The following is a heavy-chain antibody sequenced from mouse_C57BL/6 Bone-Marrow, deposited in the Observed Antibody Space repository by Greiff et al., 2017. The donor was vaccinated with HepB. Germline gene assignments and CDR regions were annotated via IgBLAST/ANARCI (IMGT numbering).Heavy chain of an antibody. V-gene: IGHV14-2*01. CDR3: ASPYGRDYAMDY. CDR1: GFNIKDYD. J-gene: IGHJ4*01. D-gene: IGHD1-1*01. Sequence: EVKLMESGAELVKPGASVTLSCTASGFNIKDYDMHWVKQRTEQGLEWIGMIDPEDGETKYPQKFQGKATITADTSSNTAYLLLSSLTSEYTAVYYCASPYGRDYAMDYWGQGTSVTVSS. CDR2: IDPEDGET.